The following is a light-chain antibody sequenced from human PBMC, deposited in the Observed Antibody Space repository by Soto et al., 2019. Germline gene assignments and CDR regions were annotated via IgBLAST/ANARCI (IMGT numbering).Light chain of an antibody. J-gene: IGKJ4*01. CDR2: ATS. CDR1: QTMGSTY. Sequence: EIVLTQSPGTLALSPGETATLSCRASQTMGSTYLAWYQQKPGQAPRLLIFATSSRATGIPDRFSGSGSGTDFTLSISRLEPEDFAVYYCQQYASSPLLTFGGGTKVEIK. CDR3: QQYASSPLLT. V-gene: IGKV3-20*01.